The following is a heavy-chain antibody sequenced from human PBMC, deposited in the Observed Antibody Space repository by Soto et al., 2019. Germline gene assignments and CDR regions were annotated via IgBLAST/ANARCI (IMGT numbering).Heavy chain of an antibody. CDR1: GYTFTSYG. Sequence: ASVKVSCKASGYTFTSYGISWVRQAPGQGLEWMGWISAYNGNTNYAQKLQGRVTMTRDTSISTAYMELSRLRSDDTAVYYCARDSVPYGDYYYYGMDVWGQGTTVTVSS. J-gene: IGHJ6*02. D-gene: IGHD3-10*01. V-gene: IGHV1-18*01. CDR2: ISAYNGNT. CDR3: ARDSVPYGDYYYYGMDV.